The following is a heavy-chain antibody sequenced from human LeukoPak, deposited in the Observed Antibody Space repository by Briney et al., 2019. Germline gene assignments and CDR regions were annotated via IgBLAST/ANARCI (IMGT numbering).Heavy chain of an antibody. D-gene: IGHD3-22*01. CDR1: GFTFSSYA. Sequence: GGSLRLSCAASGFTFSSYAMHWVRQAPGKGLEWVAVISYDGSYKDYADSVKGRFTISRDNSKNTLFLQMNSLRTEDTAVYYCARDLNDYDSSATEDDYWGQGTLVTVSS. CDR2: ISYDGSYK. V-gene: IGHV3-30*04. CDR3: ARDLNDYDSSATEDDY. J-gene: IGHJ4*02.